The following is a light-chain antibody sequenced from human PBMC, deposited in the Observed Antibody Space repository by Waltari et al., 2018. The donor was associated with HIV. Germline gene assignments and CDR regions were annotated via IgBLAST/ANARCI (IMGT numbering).Light chain of an antibody. Sequence: ALARPPSLSASPGESVTISCTRTSSDVGGYYRVSWYQQPPGTAPKLMIYEVGNRPSGVPHRFAGSKSGNTASLTISGLQAEDEADYYCSSYTSSSTLVFGGGTKLTVL. V-gene: IGLV2-18*02. CDR2: EVG. CDR3: SSYTSSSTLV. CDR1: SSDVGGYYR. J-gene: IGLJ2*01.